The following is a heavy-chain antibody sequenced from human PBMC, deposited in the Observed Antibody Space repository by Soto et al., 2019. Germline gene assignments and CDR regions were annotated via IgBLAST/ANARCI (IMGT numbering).Heavy chain of an antibody. CDR2: IYYSGST. Sequence: SETLSLTCTVSGGCISSYYWSWIRQPPGKGLEWIGYIYYSGSTNYNPSLKSRVTISVDTSKNQFSLKLSSVTAADTAVYYCARSAYSGYDFRDYFDYWGQGTLVTVSS. CDR3: ARSAYSGYDFRDYFDY. V-gene: IGHV4-59*08. D-gene: IGHD5-12*01. CDR1: GGCISSYY. J-gene: IGHJ4*02.